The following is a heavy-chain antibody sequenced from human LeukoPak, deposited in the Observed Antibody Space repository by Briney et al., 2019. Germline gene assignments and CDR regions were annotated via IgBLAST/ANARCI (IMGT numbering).Heavy chain of an antibody. V-gene: IGHV3-48*04. CDR2: ISSSSSTI. CDR3: ARGGYYDSSGYYYGGY. Sequence: GGSLRLSCAASGFTFSSYSMNWVRWAPGKGLEWVSYISSSSSTIYYADSVKGRFTISRDNAKNSLYLQMNSLRAEDTAVYYCARGGYYDSSGYYYGGYWGQGTLVTVSS. J-gene: IGHJ4*02. D-gene: IGHD3-22*01. CDR1: GFTFSSYS.